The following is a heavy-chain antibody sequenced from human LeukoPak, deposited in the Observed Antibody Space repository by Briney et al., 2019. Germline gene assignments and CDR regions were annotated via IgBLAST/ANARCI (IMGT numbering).Heavy chain of an antibody. J-gene: IGHJ6*02. V-gene: IGHV3-23*01. D-gene: IGHD2-2*01. CDR3: AKSGRGTSRARDYYGMDV. Sequence: GSLRLSCAASGFTFSSYAMSWVRQAPGKGLEWVSAISGSGGSTYYADSVKGRFTISRDNSKNTLYLQMNSLRAEDTAVYYCAKSGRGTSRARDYYGMDVWGQGTTVTVSS. CDR2: ISGSGGST. CDR1: GFTFSSYA.